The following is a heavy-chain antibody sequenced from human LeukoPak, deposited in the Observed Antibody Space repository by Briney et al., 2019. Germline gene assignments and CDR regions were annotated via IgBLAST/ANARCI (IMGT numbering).Heavy chain of an antibody. CDR1: GVSLSSDD. J-gene: IGHJ5*02. CDR2: IYYSGST. CDR3: ARDLVGAPLSTWFDP. D-gene: IGHD1-26*01. V-gene: IGHV4-59*01. Sequence: SETLSLTCTVSGVSLSSDDWSWVRQTPGEGLEWIVYIYYSGSTNYNPSLKSRVTISVDTSKSQFCLKLSSATAADTAVYYCARDLVGAPLSTWFDPSGHRDLCTVSS.